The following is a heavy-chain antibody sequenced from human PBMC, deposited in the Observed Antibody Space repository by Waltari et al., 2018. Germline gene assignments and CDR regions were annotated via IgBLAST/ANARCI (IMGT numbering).Heavy chain of an antibody. CDR3: ASDYYDSSGYYCFYY. Sequence: EVQLVASGGGLVQPGGSLRLSCAASGFTFSSYWISWVRPAPGKGLEWVANIKQDGSEKYYVDSVKGRFTISRDNAKNSLYLQMNSLRAEDTAVYYCASDYYDSSGYYCFYYWGQGTLVTVSS. D-gene: IGHD3-22*01. V-gene: IGHV3-7*03. J-gene: IGHJ4*02. CDR2: IKQDGSEK. CDR1: GFTFSSYW.